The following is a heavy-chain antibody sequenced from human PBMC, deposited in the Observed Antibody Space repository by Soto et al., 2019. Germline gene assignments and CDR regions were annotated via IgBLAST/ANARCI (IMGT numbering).Heavy chain of an antibody. CDR1: GYTFTSYG. CDR3: ARGRGSHALDY. D-gene: IGHD3-16*01. V-gene: IGHV1-18*01. Sequence: QVQLVQSGAEVKKPGASVKVSCKASGYTFTSYGISWVRQAPGQGLGWMGWISANNGNTNYAQKLQGRVTMTTDTPTSKAYMELGSLKPADTAVYYGARGRGSHALDYWDQGTLVSVSS. J-gene: IGHJ4*02. CDR2: ISANNGNT.